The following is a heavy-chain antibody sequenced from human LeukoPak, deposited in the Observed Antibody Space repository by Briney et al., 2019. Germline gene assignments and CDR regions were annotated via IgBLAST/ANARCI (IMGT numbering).Heavy chain of an antibody. CDR3: ARTPSGDYYYYMDV. V-gene: IGHV1-69*05. J-gene: IGHJ6*03. CDR2: IIPIFGTA. CDR1: GGTFSSYA. D-gene: IGHD6-25*01. Sequence: PVKVSCKASGGTFSSYAINWVRQAPGQGLEWMGGIIPIFGTANYAQKFLGRVTITTDESTSTAYMELSSLRSEDTAVFYCARTPSGDYYYYMDVWGKGTTVTVSS.